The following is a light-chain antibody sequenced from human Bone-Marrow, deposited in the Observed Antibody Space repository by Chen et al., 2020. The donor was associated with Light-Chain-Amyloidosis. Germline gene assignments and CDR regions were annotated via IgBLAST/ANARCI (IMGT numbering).Light chain of an antibody. CDR1: SSEVGSNNL. CDR3: SSYAGRSTYV. CDR2: EVS. V-gene: IGLV2-23*02. J-gene: IGLJ1*01. Sequence: QSALTQPAAVCGSPGQSTPISCTGTSSEVGSNNLVSWYQQHPGKAPKLIIYEVSQRPSGVSNRFSGSKSGNTASLTISGLQAEDEADYFCSSYAGRSTYVFGTGTKVSVL.